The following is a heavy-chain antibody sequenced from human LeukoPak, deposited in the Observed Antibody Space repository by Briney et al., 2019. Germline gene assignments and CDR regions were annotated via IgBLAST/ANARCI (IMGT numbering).Heavy chain of an antibody. CDR3: VKGAGYFGYEELDP. CDR1: GFTFNSYA. J-gene: IGHJ5*02. D-gene: IGHD5-12*01. Sequence: GGSLRLSCEASGFTFNSYAMAWVRQAPGKGLEWVSVIMGSGGTTEYADSVKGRFTTSRDNSNNRVFLQINRLRVEDTATYFCVKGAGYFGYEELDPWGQGTLVIVPS. CDR2: IMGSGGTT. V-gene: IGHV3-23*01.